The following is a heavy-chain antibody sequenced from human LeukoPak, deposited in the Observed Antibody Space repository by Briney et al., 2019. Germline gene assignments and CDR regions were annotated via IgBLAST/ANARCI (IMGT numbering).Heavy chain of an antibody. CDR2: ISSDGGST. CDR1: GLSFSTSP. V-gene: IGHV3-64*02. J-gene: IGHJ1*01. D-gene: IGHD3-16*01. Sequence: GGSLRLSCAASGLSFSTSPMHWLRQAPGKGLEYVAAISSDGGSTYHADSVKGRFTISRDNSKNTLYLQMGSLRTEDMAMYYCARSSDTRFGELVLWGQGTLVTVSS. CDR3: ARSSDTRFGELVL.